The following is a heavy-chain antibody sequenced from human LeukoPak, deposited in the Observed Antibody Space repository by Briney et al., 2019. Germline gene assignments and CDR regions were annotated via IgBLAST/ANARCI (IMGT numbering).Heavy chain of an antibody. D-gene: IGHD3-9*01. Sequence: SETLSLTCTVSGGSISSYYWTWIRQPPGRGLEWIGYIYNSGSNNYNPSFKSRVTISVETSKNQFSLKRSSVTAADTAVYYCASVRDILSGYACDYWGQGTLVTVSS. J-gene: IGHJ4*02. CDR2: IYNSGSN. V-gene: IGHV4-59*01. CDR3: ASVRDILSGYACDY. CDR1: GGSISSYY.